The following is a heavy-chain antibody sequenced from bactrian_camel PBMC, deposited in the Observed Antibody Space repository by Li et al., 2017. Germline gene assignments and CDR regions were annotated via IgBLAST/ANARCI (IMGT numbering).Heavy chain of an antibody. D-gene: IGHD3*01. CDR3: AEDCYSASWCYESGGFAH. CDR2: ISSDSSIT. Sequence: VQLVESGGGLAQPGESLNLSCAASGFRFSVFFMSWVRQAPGKGLEWVSTISSDSSITYYADSVKGRFTISRDNAKNTLYLQLYSLKTEDTAMYYCAEDCYSASWCYESGGFAHWGQGTQVTVS. V-gene: IGHV3-2*01. J-gene: IGHJ4*01. CDR1: GFRFSVFF.